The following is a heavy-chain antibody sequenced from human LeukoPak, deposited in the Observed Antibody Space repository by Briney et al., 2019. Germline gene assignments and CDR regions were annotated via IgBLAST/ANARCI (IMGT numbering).Heavy chain of an antibody. CDR1: GFTFSSYG. V-gene: IGHV4-39*01. D-gene: IGHD1-26*01. Sequence: LRLSCAASGFTFSSYGMHWVRQAPGKGLEWIGSIYYTGRTFYNPSLKSRVTISVDTSKNQFSLKLSSVTAADTAVYYCARRGSMGGSFVGAFDIWGQGTMVTVSS. CDR2: IYYTGRT. CDR3: ARRGSMGGSFVGAFDI. J-gene: IGHJ3*02.